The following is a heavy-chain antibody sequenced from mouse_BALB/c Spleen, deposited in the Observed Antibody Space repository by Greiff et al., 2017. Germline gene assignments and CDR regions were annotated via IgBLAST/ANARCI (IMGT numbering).Heavy chain of an antibody. V-gene: IGHV2-9*02. J-gene: IGHJ3*01. D-gene: IGHD2-3*01. Sequence: VKVVESGPGLVAPSQSLSITCTVSGFSLTSYGVHWVRQPPGKGLEWLGVIWAGGSTNYNSALMSRLSISKDNSKSQVFLKMNSLQTDDTAMYYCARDDGYSTFAYWGQGTLVTVSA. CDR1: GFSLTSYG. CDR2: IWAGGST. CDR3: ARDDGYSTFAY.